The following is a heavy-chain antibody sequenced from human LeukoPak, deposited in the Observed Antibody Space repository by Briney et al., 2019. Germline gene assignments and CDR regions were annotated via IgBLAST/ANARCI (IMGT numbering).Heavy chain of an antibody. J-gene: IGHJ6*04. Sequence: ASVKVSCTASGYTFTGYYMHWVRQAPGPGLEWMGWINPNSGGTNSAQKFQGWVTMTRDTSISTAYMELSRLRSDDTAVYYCARGASGSFLFDVWGKGTTVTVSS. CDR1: GYTFTGYY. V-gene: IGHV1-2*04. D-gene: IGHD3-10*01. CDR3: ARGASGSFLFDV. CDR2: INPNSGGT.